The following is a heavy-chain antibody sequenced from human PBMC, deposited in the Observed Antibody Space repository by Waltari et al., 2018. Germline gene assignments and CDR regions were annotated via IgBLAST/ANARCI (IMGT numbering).Heavy chain of an antibody. Sequence: EVQLVESGGGLVQPGGSLRLSCAASEFTFAYYWVTWVRQAPGKGLEWVANIKEXGXXKYYVDSVKGRFTISRDNAKNSLYLQMSSLRVEDTAVYYCATQSWSNFEXWGQGTLVTVSS. CDR1: EFTFAYYW. V-gene: IGHV3-7*01. J-gene: IGHJ4*02. CDR2: IKEXGXXK. CDR3: ATQSWSNFEX. D-gene: IGHD3-3*01.